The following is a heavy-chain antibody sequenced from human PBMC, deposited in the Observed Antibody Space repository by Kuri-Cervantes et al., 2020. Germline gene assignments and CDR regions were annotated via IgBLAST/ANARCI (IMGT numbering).Heavy chain of an antibody. CDR1: GSSISSGYY. V-gene: IGHV4-38-2*01. Sequence: SETLSLTCAVSGSSISSGYYWGWIRQPPGKGLEWIGYMFHSGTTNYNPSLKSRLTMSIDTSKNQFSLTLRSVTAADTAIYYCARHGISSSFPLDSWGQGTLVTVSS. J-gene: IGHJ4*02. CDR2: MFHSGTT. CDR3: ARHGISSSFPLDS. D-gene: IGHD6-6*01.